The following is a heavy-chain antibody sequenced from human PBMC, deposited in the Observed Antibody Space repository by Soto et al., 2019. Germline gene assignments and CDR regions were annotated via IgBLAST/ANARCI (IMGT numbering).Heavy chain of an antibody. V-gene: IGHV4-34*01. CDR1: GGSFSGYY. CDR2: INHSGST. CDR3: ARGRRGGYDYYYYYGMDV. J-gene: IGHJ6*02. Sequence: SETLSLTCAVYGGSFSGYYWSWIRQPPWKGLEWIGEINHSGSTNYNPSLKSRVTISVDTSKNQFSLKLSSVTAADTAVYYCARGRRGGYDYYYYYGMDVWGQGTTVTVSS. D-gene: IGHD5-12*01.